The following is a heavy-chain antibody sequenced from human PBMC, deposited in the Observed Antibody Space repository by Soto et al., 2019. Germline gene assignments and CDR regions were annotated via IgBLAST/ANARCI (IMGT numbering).Heavy chain of an antibody. D-gene: IGHD6-6*01. CDR1: GYSFTSYW. CDR2: IDPSDSYT. V-gene: IGHV5-10-1*01. CDR3: ARIAFLLSSEDYYHYYGMDV. J-gene: IGHJ6*02. Sequence: GESLKISCKGSGYSFTSYWISWVREMPGKGLEWMGRIDPSDSYTNYSPSFQGHVTISADKSISTAYLQWSRLKASDTAMYYCARIAFLLSSEDYYHYYGMDVWGPGTTVTVSS.